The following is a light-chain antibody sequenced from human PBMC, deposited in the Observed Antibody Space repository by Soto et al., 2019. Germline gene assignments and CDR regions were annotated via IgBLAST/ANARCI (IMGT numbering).Light chain of an antibody. CDR2: GAS. V-gene: IGKV3-20*01. CDR3: QQYGSSPGT. Sequence: EIVLTQSPGTLSLSPGERATLSCRASQSVSSSYLAWYQQKPGQAPRLLIYGASSRATGIPDRFSGSGSGTDFTLTISRLEPEDSAVYYCQQYGSSPGTFGGGTKVEIK. CDR1: QSVSSSY. J-gene: IGKJ4*01.